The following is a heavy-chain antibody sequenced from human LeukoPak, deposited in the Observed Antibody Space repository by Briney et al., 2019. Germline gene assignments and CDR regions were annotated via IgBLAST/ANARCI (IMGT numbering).Heavy chain of an antibody. V-gene: IGHV3-7*01. J-gene: IGHJ4*02. Sequence: GGSLRLSCAASGFTFSSYWMTWVRQAPGKGLEWVANIKQDGSGSYYVDSMKGRFTISRDNAKNSLYLQMNSLRAEDTAVYYCARGVYSSGWYPDYFDYWGQGTLVTVSS. D-gene: IGHD6-19*01. CDR3: ARGVYSSGWYPDYFDY. CDR2: IKQDGSGS. CDR1: GFTFSSYW.